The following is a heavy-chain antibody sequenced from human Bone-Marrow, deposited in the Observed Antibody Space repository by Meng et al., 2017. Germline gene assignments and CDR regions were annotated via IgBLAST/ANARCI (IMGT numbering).Heavy chain of an antibody. CDR3: ARRPNWFDP. J-gene: IGHJ5*02. Sequence: QPQLQESGPGLVRPSEALSLTCSVSGGSISTSGYYWGWIRQPPGKGLEWIGSIYYSGSTYYNPSLKSRVTISVDTSKNKFSLKLSSVTAADTAVYYCARRPNWFDPWGQGTLVTVSS. V-gene: IGHV4-39*01. CDR2: IYYSGST. CDR1: GGSISTSGYY.